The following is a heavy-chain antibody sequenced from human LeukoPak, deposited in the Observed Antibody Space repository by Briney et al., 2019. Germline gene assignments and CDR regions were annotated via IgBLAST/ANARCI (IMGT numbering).Heavy chain of an antibody. V-gene: IGHV3-30*14. D-gene: IGHD1-1*01. Sequence: GGSLRLSCAASGFAFSGYAMHWVRQAPGKGLEWVAVISHDGSNKYYGDSVKGRFTISRDNSKNTLYLQMNSLRAEDTAVYYCARGQLERHGYYYGMDVWGQGTTVTVSS. CDR3: ARGQLERHGYYYGMDV. CDR1: GFAFSGYA. CDR2: ISHDGSNK. J-gene: IGHJ6*02.